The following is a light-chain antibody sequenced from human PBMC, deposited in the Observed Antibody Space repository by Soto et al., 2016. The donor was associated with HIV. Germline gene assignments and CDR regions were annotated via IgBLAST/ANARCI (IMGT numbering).Light chain of an antibody. J-gene: IGLJ2*01. CDR2: HND. Sequence: SFELTQPPSVSVSPGQTASITCSSDQLGSKYVWWYQQRPGHSPMLVISHNDKRPSGISERFSGSNSGNTGTLTISGTQAMDEADYYWQAWDSTTAVFGGGTKLTVL. CDR1: QLGSKY. V-gene: IGLV3-1*01. CDR3: QAWDSTTAV.